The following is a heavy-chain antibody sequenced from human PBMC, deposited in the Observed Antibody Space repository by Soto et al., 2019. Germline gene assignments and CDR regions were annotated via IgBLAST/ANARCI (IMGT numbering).Heavy chain of an antibody. J-gene: IGHJ4*02. CDR1: SGSISSNY. CDR2: VYNSGST. CDR3: ARYRREAVAGYTLDN. D-gene: IGHD6-13*01. V-gene: IGHV4-59*01. Sequence: SETLSLTCTVSSGSISSNYWTWIRQPPGKGLEWIGYVYNSGSTNYNPSLKSRVTISEDTSKSQFSLKVNSMTAADTAVYYCARYRREAVAGYTLDNWGQGFLVTVSS.